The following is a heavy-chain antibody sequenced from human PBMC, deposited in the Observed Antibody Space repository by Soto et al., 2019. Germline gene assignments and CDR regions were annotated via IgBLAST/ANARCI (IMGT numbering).Heavy chain of an antibody. J-gene: IGHJ4*02. V-gene: IGHV3-23*01. D-gene: IGHD6-6*01. CDR1: GFTFSSYA. CDR3: ASAFDPEYSSSTG. CDR2: ISGSGGST. Sequence: GSVRLSFAASGFTFSSYAMSWVRQAPGKGLEWVSAISGSGGSTYYADSVKGRFTISRDNSKNTLYLQMNSLRAEDTAVYYCASAFDPEYSSSTGWGQGTLVTVSS.